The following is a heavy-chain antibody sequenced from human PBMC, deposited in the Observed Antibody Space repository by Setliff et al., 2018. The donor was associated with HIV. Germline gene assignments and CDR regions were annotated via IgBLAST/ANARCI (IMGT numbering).Heavy chain of an antibody. CDR2: IRSKAYGGTT. CDR3: ARGYYDYLWGTYRPTDY. CDR1: GFTFGDYA. D-gene: IGHD3-16*02. V-gene: IGHV3-49*04. Sequence: PGGSLRLSCTVSGFTFGDYAMSWVRQAPGKGLEWVGFIRSKAYGGTTEYAASVKGRFTMTRDTSISTAYMELSSLRSDDTAVYYCARGYYDYLWGTYRPTDYWGQGTLVTVSS. J-gene: IGHJ4*02.